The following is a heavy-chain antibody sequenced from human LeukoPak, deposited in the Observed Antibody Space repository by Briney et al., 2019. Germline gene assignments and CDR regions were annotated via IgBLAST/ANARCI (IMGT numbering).Heavy chain of an antibody. J-gene: IGHJ4*02. CDR1: GFPFSSYW. V-gene: IGHV3-7*01. D-gene: IGHD3-22*01. CDR2: IKQDGSKK. Sequence: GGSLRLSCVASGFPFSSYWMTWVRQAPGKGLEWVANIKQDGSKKSYVDSVKGRFTISRDNAKNTLYLQMNSLRAEDTAVYYCARDGYYYDSSGDFDYWGQGTLVTVSS. CDR3: ARDGYYYDSSGDFDY.